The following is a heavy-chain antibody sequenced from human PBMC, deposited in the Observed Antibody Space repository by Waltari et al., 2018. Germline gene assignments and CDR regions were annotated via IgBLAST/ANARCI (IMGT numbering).Heavy chain of an antibody. CDR1: GFTFSSYA. CDR2: ISGSGGST. CDR3: AKPYYYDSSPGAFDI. D-gene: IGHD3-22*01. V-gene: IGHV3-23*01. J-gene: IGHJ3*02. Sequence: EVQLLESGGGLVQPGGSLRLSCAASGFTFSSYAMSWFRQAPGKGLGWVSAISGSGGSTYYADSVKGRFTISRDNSKNTLYLQMNSLRAEDTAVYYCAKPYYYDSSPGAFDIWGQGTMVTVSS.